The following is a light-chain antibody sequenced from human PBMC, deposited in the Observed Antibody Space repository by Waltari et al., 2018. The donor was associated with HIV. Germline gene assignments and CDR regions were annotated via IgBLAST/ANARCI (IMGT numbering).Light chain of an antibody. CDR3: QQYCTSLVT. CDR1: QSVSNNY. J-gene: IGKJ2*01. Sequence: EIVLTQSPGTLSLSPGDRVTLSCRASQSVSNNYLAWYQQKPGQAPRLLIYGASNRATGIPDRFSASGSGTDFTLSISRLEPEDFAVYYCQQYCTSLVTFGQGTKLESK. CDR2: GAS. V-gene: IGKV3-20*01.